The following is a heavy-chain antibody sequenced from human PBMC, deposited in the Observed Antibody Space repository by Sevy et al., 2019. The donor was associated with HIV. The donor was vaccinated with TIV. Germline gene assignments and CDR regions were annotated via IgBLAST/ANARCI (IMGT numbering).Heavy chain of an antibody. CDR1: GDSISTYY. CDR3: ARGWGATAGTYYGLDV. V-gene: IGHV4-59*01. Sequence: SETLSLTCTVSGDSISTYYWSWIRQPPGKGLEWIGYIYYTGSTNYKPSLKSRVSISVDTSKNQFSLKLTSVTAADTAVYFCARGWGATAGTYYGLDVWGQGTTVTVSS. J-gene: IGHJ6*02. CDR2: IYYTGST. D-gene: IGHD6-13*01.